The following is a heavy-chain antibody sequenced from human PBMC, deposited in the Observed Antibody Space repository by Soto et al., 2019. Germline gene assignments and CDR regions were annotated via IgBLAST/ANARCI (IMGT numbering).Heavy chain of an antibody. CDR3: ARDPYPGGYRGN. CDR2: IKQDGSEK. Sequence: ESGGGLVQPGGSLRLSCAASGFTFSSYSMSWVRQAPGKGLEWVANIKQDGSEKYYVDSVKGRFTISRDNAKNSLYLQMNSLRAEDTAVYYCARDPYPGGYRGNWGQGTLVTVSS. D-gene: IGHD1-26*01. J-gene: IGHJ4*02. CDR1: GFTFSSYS. V-gene: IGHV3-7*03.